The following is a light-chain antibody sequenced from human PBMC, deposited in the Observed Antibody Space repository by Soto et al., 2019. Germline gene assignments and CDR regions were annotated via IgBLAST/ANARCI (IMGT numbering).Light chain of an antibody. V-gene: IGKV3-15*01. CDR2: GAS. CDR1: QSISSN. J-gene: IGKJ1*01. Sequence: EVVMTQSPATLSVSPGERATLSCRASQSISSNLAWYQQKPGQAPRLLIYGASTRATGIPARFSGSVSGTVFTLTISSLQPEDFAVYHCQQYNYWPPWTFGQGTKVEIK. CDR3: QQYNYWPPWT.